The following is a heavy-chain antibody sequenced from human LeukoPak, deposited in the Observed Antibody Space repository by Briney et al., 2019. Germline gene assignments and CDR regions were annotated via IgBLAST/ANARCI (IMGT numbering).Heavy chain of an antibody. CDR1: GGSISSYY. CDR2: IYYSGST. Sequence: PSETLSLTCTVSGGSISSYYWSWIRQPPGKGLEWIGYIYYSGSTNYNPSLKSRVTISVDTSKNQFPLKLSSVTAADTAVYYCARGGAYYYYYMDVWGKGTTVTVSS. V-gene: IGHV4-59*01. J-gene: IGHJ6*03. D-gene: IGHD2-21*01. CDR3: ARGGAYYYYYMDV.